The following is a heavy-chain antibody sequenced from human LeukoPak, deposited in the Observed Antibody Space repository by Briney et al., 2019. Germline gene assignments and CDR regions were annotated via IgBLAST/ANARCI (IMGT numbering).Heavy chain of an antibody. J-gene: IGHJ6*02. CDR1: GGSISSYY. CDR3: ARQSSPYYYYGMDV. CDR2: IYYSGST. V-gene: IGHV4-59*01. Sequence: RPSETLSLTCTVSGGSISSYYWSWIRQPPGKGLEWIGYIYYSGSTNYNPSLKSRVTISVDTSKNQFSLKLSSVTAADTAVYYCARQSSPYYYYGMDVWGQGTTVTVSS. D-gene: IGHD6-13*01.